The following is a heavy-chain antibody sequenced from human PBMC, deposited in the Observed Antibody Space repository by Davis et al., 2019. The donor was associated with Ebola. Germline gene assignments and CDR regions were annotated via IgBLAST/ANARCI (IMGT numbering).Heavy chain of an antibody. J-gene: IGHJ3*02. CDR1: GFTFSSYA. D-gene: IGHD3-16*01. V-gene: IGHV3-30-3*01. CDR2: ISYDGSNK. Sequence: GESLKISCAASGFTFSSYAMHWVRQAPGKGLEWVAVISYDGSNKYYADSVKGRFTISRDNAKNSLYLQMNSLRPEDTALYYCAIMDRDAFDIWGQGTMVTVSS. CDR3: AIMDRDAFDI.